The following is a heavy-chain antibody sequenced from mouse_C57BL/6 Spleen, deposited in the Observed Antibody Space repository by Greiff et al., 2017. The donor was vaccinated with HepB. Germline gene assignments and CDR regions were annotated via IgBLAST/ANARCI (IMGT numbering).Heavy chain of an antibody. V-gene: IGHV1-59*01. Sequence: QVQLQQPGAELVRPGTSVKLSCKASGYTFTSYWMHWVNQRPGQGLEWIGVIDPSDSYTNYNQKFTGKATLTVDPSTSTAYMQLSSLTSEDSAVYYYDGEVKGYDGNKGAMAYWGQGTSVTVSS. CDR3: DGEVKGYDGNKGAMAY. CDR1: GYTFTSYW. CDR2: IDPSDSYT. D-gene: IGHD2-1*01. J-gene: IGHJ4*01.